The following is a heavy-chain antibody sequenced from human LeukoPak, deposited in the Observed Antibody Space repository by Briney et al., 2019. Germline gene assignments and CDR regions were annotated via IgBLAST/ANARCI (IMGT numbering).Heavy chain of an antibody. Sequence: PGGSLRLSCAASGFTFNNYWMSWVRQAPGRGLEWVAKINQDGSEKYYVASVRGRFTISRDNANNSLDLQMNSLGAEDTGVYYCARNWGAGAGSYYNYWGQGILVTVSS. CDR2: INQDGSEK. CDR3: ARNWGAGAGSYYNY. CDR1: GFTFNNYW. V-gene: IGHV3-7*04. D-gene: IGHD1-26*01. J-gene: IGHJ4*02.